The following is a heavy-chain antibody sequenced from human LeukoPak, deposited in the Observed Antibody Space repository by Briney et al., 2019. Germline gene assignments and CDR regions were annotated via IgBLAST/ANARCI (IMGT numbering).Heavy chain of an antibody. CDR1: GYTFTNYY. V-gene: IGHV1-69*13. D-gene: IGHD6-13*01. J-gene: IGHJ5*02. CDR3: ARVAPLSSSWYGGFDP. CDR2: IIPIFGTA. Sequence: ASVKVSCKASGYTFTNYYTHWVRQAPGQGLEWMGGIIPIFGTANYAQKFQGRVTITADESTSTAYMELSSLRSEDTAVYYCARVAPLSSSWYGGFDPWGQETLVTISS.